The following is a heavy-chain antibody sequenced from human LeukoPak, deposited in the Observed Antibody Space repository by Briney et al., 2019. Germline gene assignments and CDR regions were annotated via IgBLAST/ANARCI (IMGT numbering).Heavy chain of an antibody. J-gene: IGHJ4*02. D-gene: IGHD6-13*01. V-gene: IGHV3-7*01. CDR2: IKQDGSEK. Sequence: HSGGSLRLSCAASGFTFSSYWMMWVRQAPGKGLEWVANIKQDGSEKYYVDSVKGRFTISRDNAKNSLYLQMNSLRAEDTAVYYCARDDIATTGPSFDYWGQGTLVTVSS. CDR3: ARDDIATTGPSFDY. CDR1: GFTFSSYW.